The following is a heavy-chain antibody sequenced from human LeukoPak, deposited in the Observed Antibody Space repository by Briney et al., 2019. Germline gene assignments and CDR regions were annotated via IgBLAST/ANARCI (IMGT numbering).Heavy chain of an antibody. CDR1: GFTFSSYW. CDR2: MNADGSST. CDR3: ARGGPWGTIVTAGPFDY. D-gene: IGHD2-2*01. Sequence: PGGSLRLSCAASGFTFSSYWMHWVRQAPGQGLVWVSRMNADGSSTSYADSVKGRFTISRDNAKNTLYLQMNSLRVEDTAVYYCARGGPWGTIVTAGPFDYWGQGTQVTVSS. V-gene: IGHV3-74*01. J-gene: IGHJ4*02.